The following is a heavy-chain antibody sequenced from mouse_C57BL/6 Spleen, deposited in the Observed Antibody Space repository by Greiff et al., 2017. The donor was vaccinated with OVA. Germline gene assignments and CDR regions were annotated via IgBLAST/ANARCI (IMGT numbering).Heavy chain of an antibody. V-gene: IGHV1-64*01. D-gene: IGHD2-3*01. CDR3: ARRGYDPFAY. CDR1: GYTFTSYW. J-gene: IGHJ3*01. CDR2: IHPNSGST. Sequence: QVQLKQPGAELVKPGASVKLSCKASGYTFTSYWMHWVKQRPGQGLEWIGMIHPNSGSTNYNEKFKSKATLTVDKSSSTAYMQLSSLTSEDSAVYYCARRGYDPFAYWGQGTLVTVSA.